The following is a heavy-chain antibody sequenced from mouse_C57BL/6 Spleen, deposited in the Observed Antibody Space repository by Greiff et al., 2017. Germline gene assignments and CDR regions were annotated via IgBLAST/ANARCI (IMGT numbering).Heavy chain of an antibody. D-gene: IGHD2-5*01. CDR2: ISDGGSYT. J-gene: IGHJ3*01. CDR3: AREEVYYSRPWFAY. V-gene: IGHV5-4*01. Sequence: EVKLVESGGGLVKPGGSLKLSCAASGFTFSSSAMSWVRQTPDKRLEWVATISDGGSYTYYPDNVKGRFTISRDNAKNNQYLQMSHLKSEDTAMYYCAREEVYYSRPWFAYWGQGTLVTVSA. CDR1: GFTFSSSA.